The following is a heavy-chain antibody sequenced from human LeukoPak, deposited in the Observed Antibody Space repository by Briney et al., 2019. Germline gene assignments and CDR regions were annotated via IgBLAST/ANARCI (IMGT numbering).Heavy chain of an antibody. CDR3: TTTIFVVLVAALDY. Sequence: GGSLRLSCAASGFTFNNAWMNWVRQTPGKGLEWVGRLKSNTHSGTTDYAAPVKGRFTISRDDSKNTLYLQMNSLKTEDTAVYYCTTTIFVVLVAALDYWGQGTLVTVSS. CDR2: LKSNTHSGTT. D-gene: IGHD2-15*01. J-gene: IGHJ4*02. CDR1: GFTFNNAW. V-gene: IGHV3-15*01.